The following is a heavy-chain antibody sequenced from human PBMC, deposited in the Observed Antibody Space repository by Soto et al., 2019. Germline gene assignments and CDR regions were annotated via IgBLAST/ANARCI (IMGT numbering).Heavy chain of an antibody. J-gene: IGHJ6*02. V-gene: IGHV3-53*04. D-gene: IGHD2-15*01. CDR2: IYSGGST. Sequence: GGSLRLSCADSGFTVSSNYMSWVRQAPGRGLEWVSVIYSGGSTYYADSVKGRFTISRHNSKNTLYLQMNSLRAEDTAVYYCARGPFTTVGYYYYGMDVWGQGTTVTVSS. CDR3: ARGPFTTVGYYYYGMDV. CDR1: GFTVSSNY.